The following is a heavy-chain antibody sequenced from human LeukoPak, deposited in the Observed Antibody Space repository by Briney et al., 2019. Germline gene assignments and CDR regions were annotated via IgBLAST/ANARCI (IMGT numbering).Heavy chain of an antibody. CDR3: AKDGGPYPDY. CDR1: GYTFSSHG. J-gene: IGHJ4*01. Sequence: ASVKVSFKTSGYTFSSHGISWVRQAPGQGLEWMGWISANNGNTNYAQRFQGRVTMTTDTSTSTAYMELRSLRSDDTAVYYCAKDGGPYPDYWGHGTLVTVSS. CDR2: ISANNGNT. D-gene: IGHD3-16*01. V-gene: IGHV1-18*01.